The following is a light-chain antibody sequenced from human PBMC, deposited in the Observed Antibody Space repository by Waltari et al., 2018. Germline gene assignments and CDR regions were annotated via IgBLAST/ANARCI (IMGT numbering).Light chain of an antibody. CDR3: QAWDSSTGV. CDR2: QDD. J-gene: IGLJ1*01. CDR1: KLGDKY. Sequence: SYELTQPPSVSVSPGQTASITCSGDKLGDKYACWYQQKPGQSPVLVIYQDDKRPSGFPERLSRAKCGNTATVTISGTQAMDEADYYCQAWDSSTGVFGTGTKVTVL. V-gene: IGLV3-1*01.